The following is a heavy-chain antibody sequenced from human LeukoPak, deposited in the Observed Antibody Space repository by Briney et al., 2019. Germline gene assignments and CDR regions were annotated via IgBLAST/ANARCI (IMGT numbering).Heavy chain of an antibody. CDR3: ARDLTPRWLQLSPTDY. J-gene: IGHJ4*02. D-gene: IGHD5-24*01. Sequence: GGSLRLSCAASGFTFSSYGMSWVRQAPGKGLEWVSAISGSGGSTYYADSVKGRFTISRDNSKNTLYLQMNSLRAEDTAVYYCARDLTPRWLQLSPTDYWDQGTLVTVSS. CDR2: ISGSGGST. CDR1: GFTFSSYG. V-gene: IGHV3-23*01.